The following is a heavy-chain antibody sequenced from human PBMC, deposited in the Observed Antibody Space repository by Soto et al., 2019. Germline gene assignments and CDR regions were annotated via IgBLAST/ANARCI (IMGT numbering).Heavy chain of an antibody. D-gene: IGHD3-3*01. CDR2: ITWNGGNK. CDR1: GFRFDDYN. J-gene: IGHJ6*02. Sequence: PGGSLRLSCAASGFRFDDYNMHWVRQAPGKGLEWVSLITWNGGNKYYADSVKGRFTISRDGTTQSVSLQMTSLKREDTGVYYCARGTLSFGSALDVWGQGTTVTVPS. CDR3: ARGTLSFGSALDV. V-gene: IGHV3-43*01.